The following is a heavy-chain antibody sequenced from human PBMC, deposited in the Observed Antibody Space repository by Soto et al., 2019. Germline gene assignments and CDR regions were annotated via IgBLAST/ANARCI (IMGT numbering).Heavy chain of an antibody. Sequence: ASVKVSCKASGYTFTRYYMHWVRQAPGQGLEWMGIINPSGGSTSYAQKFQGRVTMTRDTSTSTVYMELSSLRSEDTAVYYCASSDWSGGYYYYGTDVWGQGTTVTVSS. CDR3: ASSDWSGGYYYYGTDV. J-gene: IGHJ6*02. V-gene: IGHV1-46*01. CDR2: INPSGGST. D-gene: IGHD3-9*01. CDR1: GYTFTRYY.